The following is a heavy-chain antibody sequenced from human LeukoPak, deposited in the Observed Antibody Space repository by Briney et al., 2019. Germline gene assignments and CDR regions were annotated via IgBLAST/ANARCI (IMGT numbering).Heavy chain of an antibody. D-gene: IGHD3-10*01. CDR2: ITVYNNKT. V-gene: IGHV1-18*01. Sequence: ASVRVSCKASGYSFSSYTVSWVRQAPGQGLEWMALITVYNNKTDYAQKFEGRVTVTTDTSTSTAYMELRSLTSDDTAVYYCARQRFGDVHAFDVWGQGTVVSVS. CDR1: GYSFSSYT. CDR3: ARQRFGDVHAFDV. J-gene: IGHJ3*01.